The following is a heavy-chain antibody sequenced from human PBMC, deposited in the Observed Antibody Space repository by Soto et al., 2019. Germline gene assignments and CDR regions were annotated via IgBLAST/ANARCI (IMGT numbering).Heavy chain of an antibody. J-gene: IGHJ3*01. D-gene: IGHD4-4*01. Sequence: GGSLRLSCAVSGLTVSGKKYVAWVRQAPGKGLEWVSGFYDLDGTYYADSLKGRFTTSGDSSRTIVYLQMNDLRPEDTAVYYCATWHLQEHAYDVWGQGTTVT. V-gene: IGHV3-53*01. CDR1: GLTVSGKKY. CDR3: ATWHLQEHAYDV. CDR2: FYDLDGT.